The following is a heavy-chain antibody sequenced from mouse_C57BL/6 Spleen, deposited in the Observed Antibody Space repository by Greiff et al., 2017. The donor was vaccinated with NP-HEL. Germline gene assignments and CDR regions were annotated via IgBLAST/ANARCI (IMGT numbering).Heavy chain of an antibody. J-gene: IGHJ2*01. D-gene: IGHD2-4*01. V-gene: IGHV2-2*01. Sequence: VQLQQSGPGLVQPSQSLSITCTVSGFSLTSYGVHWVRQSPGQGLEWLGVIWSGGSTDYNAAFISRLSISKDNSKSQVFFKMNSLQADDTAIYYCASYDYGYFDYWGQGTTLTVSS. CDR1: GFSLTSYG. CDR3: ASYDYGYFDY. CDR2: IWSGGST.